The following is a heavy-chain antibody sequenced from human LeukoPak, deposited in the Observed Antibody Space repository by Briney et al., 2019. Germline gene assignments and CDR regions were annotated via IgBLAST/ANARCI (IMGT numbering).Heavy chain of an antibody. CDR1: GFTFSSYA. J-gene: IGHJ6*03. V-gene: IGHV3-64*01. Sequence: GGSLRLSCAASGFTFSSYAMHWVRQAPGKGLEYVSAISSNGGSAYYANSVKGRFTISRDNSKNTLYLQMGSLRAEDMAVYYCARDPELTRDGYNYFYYYMDVWGKGTTVTVSS. CDR2: ISSNGGSA. D-gene: IGHD5-24*01. CDR3: ARDPELTRDGYNYFYYYMDV.